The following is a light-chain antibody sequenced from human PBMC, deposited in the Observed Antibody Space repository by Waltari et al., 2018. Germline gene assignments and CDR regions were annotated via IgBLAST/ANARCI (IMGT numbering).Light chain of an antibody. Sequence: EIVLTQSPATLSVFPGERATLSCRASQSIRSNLAWYQLKPGQAPRLLIYGSSTSSNGIPARFSGSGSETELTLTISSLQSEDFAVYFCQQYDNLLGTFGQGTKVEIK. CDR1: QSIRSN. V-gene: IGKV3-15*01. J-gene: IGKJ1*01. CDR3: QQYDNLLGT. CDR2: GSS.